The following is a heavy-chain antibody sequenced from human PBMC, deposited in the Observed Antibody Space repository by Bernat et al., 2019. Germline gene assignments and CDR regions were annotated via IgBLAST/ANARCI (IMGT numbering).Heavy chain of an antibody. J-gene: IGHJ3*02. D-gene: IGHD3-9*01. CDR2: IWYDGSNK. CDR3: ARNTYYDILTAPAFDI. V-gene: IGHV3-33*08. CDR1: GFTVSSNY. Sequence: VQLVESGGGLIQPRGSLRLSCAASGFTVSSNYMSWVHQAPGKGLEWVAVIWYDGSNKYYADSVKGRFTISRDNSKNTLYLQMNSLRAEDTAVYYWARNTYYDILTAPAFDIWGQGTMVTVSS.